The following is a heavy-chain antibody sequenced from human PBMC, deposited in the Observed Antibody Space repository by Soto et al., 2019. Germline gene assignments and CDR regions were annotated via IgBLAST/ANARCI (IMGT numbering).Heavy chain of an antibody. J-gene: IGHJ5*02. CDR1: GYSFTSYW. V-gene: IGHV5-51*01. CDR2: IYPGDSDT. D-gene: IGHD3-22*01. Sequence: GESLKISCKGSGYSFTSYWIGWVRQMPGKGLEWMGIIYPGDSDTRYSPSFQGQVTISADKSISTAYLQWSSLKASDTAMYYCARQTNYYDSSGSPTRWFDPWGQGTLVTVSS. CDR3: ARQTNYYDSSGSPTRWFDP.